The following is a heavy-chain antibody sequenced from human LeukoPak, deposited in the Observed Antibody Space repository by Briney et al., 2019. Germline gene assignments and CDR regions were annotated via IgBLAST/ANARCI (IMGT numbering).Heavy chain of an antibody. Sequence: ASVKVSCKASGYTFTSYGISWVRQAPGQGLEWMGWISAYNGNTNYAQKLQGRVTMTTDTSTSTAYMELRSLRSDDTAVYHCAISTGYSSSWFPLNFDYWGQGTLVTVSS. CDR1: GYTFTSYG. CDR3: AISTGYSSSWFPLNFDY. CDR2: ISAYNGNT. V-gene: IGHV1-18*01. J-gene: IGHJ4*02. D-gene: IGHD6-13*01.